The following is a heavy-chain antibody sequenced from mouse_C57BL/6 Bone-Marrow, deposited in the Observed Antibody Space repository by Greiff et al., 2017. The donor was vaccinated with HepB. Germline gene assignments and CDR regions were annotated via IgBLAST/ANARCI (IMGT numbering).Heavy chain of an antibody. CDR3: ARGGSSLYYFDY. CDR1: GYTFTDYY. CDR2: INPNNGGT. V-gene: IGHV1-26*01. J-gene: IGHJ2*01. D-gene: IGHD1-1*01. Sequence: VQLQQSGPELVKPGASVKISCKASGYTFTDYYMNWVKQSHGKSLEWIGDINPNNGGTSYNQKFKGKATLTVDKSSSTAYMELRSLTSEDSAVYYCARGGSSLYYFDYWGQGTTLTVSS.